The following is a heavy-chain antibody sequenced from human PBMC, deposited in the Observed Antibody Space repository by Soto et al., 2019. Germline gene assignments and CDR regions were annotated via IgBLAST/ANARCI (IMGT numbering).Heavy chain of an antibody. CDR3: AKENDD. V-gene: IGHV3-23*01. CDR1: GFTFSSYD. J-gene: IGHJ4*02. Sequence: EVQLLESGGGLVQPGGSLRLSCAASGFTFSSYDMSWVRQAPGKGLEWVSTISGSTGSTYYADSVKGRFTISRDSSKSTLYLQIDSLSAEDSAVYYCAKENDDWGQGTLVTVSS. CDR2: ISGSTGST.